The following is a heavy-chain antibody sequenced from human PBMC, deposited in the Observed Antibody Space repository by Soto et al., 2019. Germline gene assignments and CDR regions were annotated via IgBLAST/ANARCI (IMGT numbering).Heavy chain of an antibody. J-gene: IGHJ5*02. CDR2: IWYDGSNK. V-gene: IGHV3-33*01. CDR1: GFTFSSYG. Sequence: GGSLRLSCAASGFTFSSYGMHWVRQAPGKGLEWVAVIWYDGSNKYYADSVKGRFTISRDNSKNTLYLQMNSLRAEDTAVYYCARDNGWSGDCTNGVCSSNWFDPWGQGTLVTVSS. D-gene: IGHD2-8*01. CDR3: ARDNGWSGDCTNGVCSSNWFDP.